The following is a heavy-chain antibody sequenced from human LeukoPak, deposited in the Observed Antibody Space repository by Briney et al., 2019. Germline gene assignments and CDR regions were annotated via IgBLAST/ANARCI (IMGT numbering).Heavy chain of an antibody. J-gene: IGHJ4*02. CDR3: AKIATVDHEVDY. CDR2: INIDGTST. Sequence: GGSLRLSCAASGFTFSNYWMHWVRQVPGKGLVCVSRINIDGTSTSYADSVKGRFTISRDNAKNALYLQMNSLRAEDTAVYYCAKIATVDHEVDYWGQGTLVTVSS. V-gene: IGHV3-74*01. CDR1: GFTFSNYW. D-gene: IGHD1-14*01.